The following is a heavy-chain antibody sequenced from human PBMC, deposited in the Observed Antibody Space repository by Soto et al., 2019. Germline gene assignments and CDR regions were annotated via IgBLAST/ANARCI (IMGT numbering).Heavy chain of an antibody. D-gene: IGHD3-22*01. V-gene: IGHV1-8*01. CDR2: MNPNSGNT. CDR3: ARGGDSSGYYENWFDP. J-gene: IGHJ5*02. Sequence: GASVKVSCKASGYTFTSYDINWVRQATGQGLEWMGWMNPNSGNTGYAQKFQGRVTMTRNTSISTAYMELSSLRSEDTAVYYCARGGDSSGYYENWFDPCGQGTLVTVSS. CDR1: GYTFTSYD.